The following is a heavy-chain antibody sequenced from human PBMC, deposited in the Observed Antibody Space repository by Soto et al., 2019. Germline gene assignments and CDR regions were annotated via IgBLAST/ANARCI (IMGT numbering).Heavy chain of an antibody. J-gene: IGHJ3*02. Sequence: GGSLRLSCSASGFTFSSYAMHWVRQAPGKGLEYVSAISSNGGSTYYADSVKGRFTISRDNSKNTLYLQMSSLRAEDTAVYYCVKVPANYYDSSGIDGAFDIWGQGTMVTVSS. V-gene: IGHV3-64D*08. CDR2: ISSNGGST. D-gene: IGHD3-22*01. CDR3: VKVPANYYDSSGIDGAFDI. CDR1: GFTFSSYA.